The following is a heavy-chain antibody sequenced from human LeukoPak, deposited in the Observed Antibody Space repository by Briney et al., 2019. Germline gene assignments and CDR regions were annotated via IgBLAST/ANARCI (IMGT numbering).Heavy chain of an antibody. J-gene: IGHJ4*02. CDR3: AKIIDGAGVNF. D-gene: IGHD6-13*01. Sequence: GGTLRLSCAASGFTFSSYGMTWVRQAPGKGLEWVCSISGSGAGSYYGGSVKGRFTISRDNSKSTLYLQMNNLRAEDTALYYCAKIIDGAGVNFWGQGTLVTVSS. CDR1: GFTFSSYG. CDR2: ISGSGAGS. V-gene: IGHV3-23*01.